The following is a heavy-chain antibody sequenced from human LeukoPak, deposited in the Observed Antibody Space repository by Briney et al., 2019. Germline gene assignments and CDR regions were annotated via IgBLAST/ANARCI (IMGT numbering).Heavy chain of an antibody. CDR3: ARDRITMVRGVIDY. CDR2: VSVSGGST. J-gene: IGHJ4*02. V-gene: IGHV3-23*01. CDR1: GFTLSSYV. Sequence: GGSLRLSCAASGFTLSSYVVSWVRQAPGKGLQWVSAVSVSGGSTHYADSVKGRFTISRDNAKNSLYLQTNSLRDEDTTVYYCARDRITMVRGVIDYWGQGTLVTVSS. D-gene: IGHD3-10*01.